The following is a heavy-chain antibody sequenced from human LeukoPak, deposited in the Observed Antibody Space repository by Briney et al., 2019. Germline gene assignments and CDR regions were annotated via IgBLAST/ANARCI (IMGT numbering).Heavy chain of an antibody. J-gene: IGHJ4*02. D-gene: IGHD1-26*01. CDR1: GGSISSYY. CDR3: ARQYGGSYGFDY. CDR2: IYYSGST. V-gene: IGHV4-59*01. Sequence: SETLSLTCTVSGGSISSYYWSWIRQPPGKGLEWIGYIYYSGSTNYNPSLKSRVTISVDTSKNQLSLRLSSVTAADTAVYYCARQYGGSYGFDYWGQGTLVTVSS.